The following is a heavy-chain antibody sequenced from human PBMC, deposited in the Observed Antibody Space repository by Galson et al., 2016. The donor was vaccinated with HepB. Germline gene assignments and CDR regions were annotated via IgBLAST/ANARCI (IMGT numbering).Heavy chain of an antibody. CDR2: ISTSSTHI. CDR1: GFTFSDYS. D-gene: IGHD7-27*01. V-gene: IGHV3-21*01. J-gene: IGHJ1*01. CDR3: ARGPLNLSGPELGQMAEYFQH. Sequence: SLRLSCAASGFTFSDYSMNWVRHAPRTGLEWVSSISTSSTHIYSAASVKGRFTIPRDNAKSSLYLQMNSLRAEDTAVYYCARGPLNLSGPELGQMAEYFQHWGQGTLVTVSS.